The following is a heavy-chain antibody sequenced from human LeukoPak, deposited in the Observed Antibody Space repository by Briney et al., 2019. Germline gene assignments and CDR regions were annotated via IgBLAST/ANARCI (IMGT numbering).Heavy chain of an antibody. Sequence: PSETLSLTCTVSGGSISSYYWSWIRQPPGKGLEWIGYIYYSGSTNYNPSLKSRVTISVDTSKNQFSLKLSSVTAADTAVYYCARDQGAAMVTWGAFDIWGQGTMVTVPS. CDR2: IYYSGST. J-gene: IGHJ3*02. CDR1: GGSISSYY. CDR3: ARDQGAAMVTWGAFDI. V-gene: IGHV4-59*01. D-gene: IGHD5-18*01.